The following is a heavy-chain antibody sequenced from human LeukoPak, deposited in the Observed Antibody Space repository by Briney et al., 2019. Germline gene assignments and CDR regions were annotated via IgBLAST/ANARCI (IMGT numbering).Heavy chain of an antibody. D-gene: IGHD2-2*01. V-gene: IGHV4-59*08. J-gene: IGHJ4*02. CDR3: ARSDSTIIIDY. Sequence: PSETLSLTCTVSGGSISSFYWSWIRQPPGKGLGWIGYIYYSGSTNYNPSLKSRVTISVDTSKNQFSLKLTSVTAADTAVYYCARSDSTIIIDYWGQGTLATVSS. CDR2: IYYSGST. CDR1: GGSISSFY.